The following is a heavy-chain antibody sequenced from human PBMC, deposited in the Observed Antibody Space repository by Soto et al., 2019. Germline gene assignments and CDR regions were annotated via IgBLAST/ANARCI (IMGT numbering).Heavy chain of an antibody. Sequence: QVQLVQSGAEVKKPGSSVKVSCKVSGGTFSNYAIDWVRLAPGHGLEWMGGIVPIFGTTYYTQKFQGRATILADDSTTTAYLEMSSLRSEDTAIYYCARVEAVAGLYNYHGLDGWGQGTAVTVSS. CDR3: ARVEAVAGLYNYHGLDG. D-gene: IGHD6-19*01. V-gene: IGHV1-69*12. CDR2: IVPIFGTT. CDR1: GGTFSNYA. J-gene: IGHJ6*02.